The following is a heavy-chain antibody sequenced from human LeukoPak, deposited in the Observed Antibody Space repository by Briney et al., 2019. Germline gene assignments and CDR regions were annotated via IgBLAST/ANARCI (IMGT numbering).Heavy chain of an antibody. CDR3: AKEGAYSSSSVLDY. V-gene: IGHV3-9*01. D-gene: IGHD6-6*01. Sequence: GGSLRLSCAAYGFTFDDYAMPWVRQAPGQGLEWVSGISWNSNSIGYADSVKGRFTISRDNAKNSLYRQMNSLRAEDTALYYCAKEGAYSSSSVLDYWGQGTLVTVSS. J-gene: IGHJ4*02. CDR1: GFTFDDYA. CDR2: ISWNSNSI.